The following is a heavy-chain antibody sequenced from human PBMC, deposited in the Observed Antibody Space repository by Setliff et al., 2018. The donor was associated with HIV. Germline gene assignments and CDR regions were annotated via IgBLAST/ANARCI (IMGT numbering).Heavy chain of an antibody. CDR1: GYTFTSYG. J-gene: IGHJ5*02. V-gene: IGHV1-18*01. CDR2: ISAYNGNT. Sequence: ASVKVSCKASGYTFTSYGISWVRQAPGQGLEWMGWISAYNGNTKYAQKLQGRVTMTTDTSTSTAYMELRSLRSDDTAVYYCARDLNSGDYPHWFDPWGQGTLVTVSS. CDR3: ARDLNSGDYPHWFDP. D-gene: IGHD4-17*01.